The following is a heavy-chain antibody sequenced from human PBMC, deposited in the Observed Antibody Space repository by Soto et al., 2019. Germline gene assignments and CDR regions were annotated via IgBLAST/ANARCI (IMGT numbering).Heavy chain of an antibody. D-gene: IGHD6-19*01. J-gene: IGHJ4*02. Sequence: EVQLVESGGGLVQPGGSLRLSCAASGFTFSSYEMNWVRQAPGKGLEWVSYISSSGGSTYYADSVKGRFTISRDNSKNTLYLQMNSLRAEDTAVYYCAKTSAVAREFDYWGQGTLVTVSS. V-gene: IGHV3-23*04. CDR3: AKTSAVAREFDY. CDR1: GFTFSSYE. CDR2: ISSSGGST.